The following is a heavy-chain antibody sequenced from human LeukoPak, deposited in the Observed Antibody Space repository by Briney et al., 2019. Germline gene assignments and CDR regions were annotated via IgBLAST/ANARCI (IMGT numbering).Heavy chain of an antibody. D-gene: IGHD6-6*01. Sequence: ASVKVSCKASGYTFTSYYTHWVRQAPGKGLEWMGGFDPEDGGTIYAQKFQGRVTMTEDTSTDTAYMELSSLRSEDTAVYYCATDRCCTSSSSAFDIWGQGTMVTVSS. CDR2: FDPEDGGT. CDR3: ATDRCCTSSSSAFDI. CDR1: GYTFTSYY. J-gene: IGHJ3*02. V-gene: IGHV1-24*01.